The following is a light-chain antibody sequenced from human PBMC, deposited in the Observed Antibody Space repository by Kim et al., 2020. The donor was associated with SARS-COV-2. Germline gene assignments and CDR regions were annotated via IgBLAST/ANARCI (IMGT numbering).Light chain of an antibody. CDR1: NIGSNS. CDR2: YDS. CDR3: QVRDTNSDHPV. J-gene: IGLJ3*02. V-gene: IGLV3-21*04. Sequence: APGKTASITCGGNNIGSNSVHWYQQRPGQAPVLVIYYDSDRPSGIPERFSGSNSGNTATLTISRVEAGDEADYYCQVRDTNSDHPVFGGGTQLTVL.